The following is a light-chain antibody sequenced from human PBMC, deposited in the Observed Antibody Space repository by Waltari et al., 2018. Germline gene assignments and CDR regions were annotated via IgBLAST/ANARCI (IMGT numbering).Light chain of an antibody. Sequence: SSELTQDPAVSVALGQTVRLTCQGESLRTYYANWYPQKPGQAPVLVIYGKNNRPSGIPDRLSASSSGNTASLTIAGAQAEDEADYYCNSRDSSGNPYVFGSGTKVTVL. CDR1: SLRTYY. CDR3: NSRDSSGNPYV. V-gene: IGLV3-19*01. J-gene: IGLJ1*01. CDR2: GKN.